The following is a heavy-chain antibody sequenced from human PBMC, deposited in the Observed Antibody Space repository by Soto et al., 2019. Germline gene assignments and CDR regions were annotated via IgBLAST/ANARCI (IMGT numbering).Heavy chain of an antibody. CDR3: ARGTYYYDTTRYTPNPY. J-gene: IGHJ4*02. V-gene: IGHV3-21*04. CDR2: ISSSSSYI. CDR1: GFTFSSYS. D-gene: IGHD3-22*01. Sequence: GGSLRLSCAASGFTFSSYSMNWVRQAPGKGLEWVSSISSSSSYIYYADSVKGRFTISRDNAKNSLYLQMNSLRAEDTAVYYCARGTYYYDTTRYTPNPYWGQGTLVTVSS.